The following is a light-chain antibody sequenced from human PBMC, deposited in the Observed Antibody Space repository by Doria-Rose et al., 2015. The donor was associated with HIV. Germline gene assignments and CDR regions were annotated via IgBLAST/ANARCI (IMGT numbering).Light chain of an antibody. V-gene: IGKV3-20*01. CDR1: QSCSSTY. CDR2: DGS. CDR3: HQYGTSWT. Sequence: TQSPGTLSLSPGERATLSCSASQSCSSTYLAWYQHNPGQAPSLIIYDGSTRATGIPDRFSASGSVTDFTLTINRLEPEDFALYYCHQYGTSWTFGQGTKVEI. J-gene: IGKJ1*01.